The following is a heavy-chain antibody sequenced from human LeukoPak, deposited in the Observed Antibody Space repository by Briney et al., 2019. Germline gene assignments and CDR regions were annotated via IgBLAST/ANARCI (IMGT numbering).Heavy chain of an antibody. CDR1: GYTFTGYY. CDR2: INPNSGGT. J-gene: IGHJ6*03. V-gene: IGHV1-2*02. Sequence: ASVKVSCKASGYTFTGYYMHWVRQAPGQGLEWMGWINPNSGGTNYAHKFQGRVTMTRDTSISTANMELSRLRSDDTAVYYCARDRDSMRYFDWRYYYYYMDVWGKGTTVTVSS. D-gene: IGHD3-9*01. CDR3: ARDRDSMRYFDWRYYYYYMDV.